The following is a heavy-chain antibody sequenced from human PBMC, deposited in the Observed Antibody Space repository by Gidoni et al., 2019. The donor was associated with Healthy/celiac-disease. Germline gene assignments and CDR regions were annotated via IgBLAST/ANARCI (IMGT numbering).Heavy chain of an antibody. CDR3: AGGVVVSNDAFDI. CDR2: ISYDGSNK. CDR1: GCSVSSYG. Sequence: QLQLVESGEAVAPLGRSLRPSGSASGCSVSSYGMHWVRQAPGKGLELVAVISYDGSNKYYADSVKGRFTISRDKSKNTLYLQMNSLRAEDTAVYYCAGGVVVSNDAFDIWGQGTMVTVSS. V-gene: IGHV3-30*01. D-gene: IGHD3-22*01. J-gene: IGHJ3*02.